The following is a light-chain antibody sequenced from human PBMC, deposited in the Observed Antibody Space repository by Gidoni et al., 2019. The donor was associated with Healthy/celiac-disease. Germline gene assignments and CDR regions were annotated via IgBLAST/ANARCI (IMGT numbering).Light chain of an antibody. J-gene: IGKJ1*01. CDR3: QQYGSSPWT. Sequence: EIVLTQSPGTLSLSPGERATLSCRASQSVSSSYLAWYQQKPGQAPRLLLYGASSRAPGIPDRFSGSVSGTDFTLTFSSLAPEVFAVSYCQQYGSSPWTFGQGTKVEIK. V-gene: IGKV3-20*01. CDR1: QSVSSSY. CDR2: GAS.